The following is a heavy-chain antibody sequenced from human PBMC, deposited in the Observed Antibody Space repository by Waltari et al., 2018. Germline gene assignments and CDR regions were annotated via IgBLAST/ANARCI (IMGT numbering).Heavy chain of an antibody. CDR2: IKEDGSEK. D-gene: IGHD3-3*01. CDR3: ATQSWSNFEY. V-gene: IGHV3-7*01. CDR1: EFTFVYYW. Sequence: EVQLVESGGDLVQPVGSLRLSCADYEFTFVYYWVTWVRQAPGKGLEWVANIKEDGSEKYYVDSVKGRFTISRDNAKNSLYLQMSSLRVEDTAVYYCATQSWSNFEYWGQGTLVTVSS. J-gene: IGHJ4*02.